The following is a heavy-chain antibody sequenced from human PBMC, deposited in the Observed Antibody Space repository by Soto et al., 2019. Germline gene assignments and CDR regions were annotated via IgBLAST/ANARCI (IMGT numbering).Heavy chain of an antibody. CDR3: ASAGSSSWSDYYYGMDV. Sequence: SETLYLTCAVSGGSISSSNWWSWVRQPPGKGLEWIGEIYHSGSTNYNPSLKSRVTISVDKSKNQFSLKLSSVTAADTAVYYCASAGSSSWSDYYYGMDVWGQGTTVTVSS. V-gene: IGHV4-4*02. CDR1: GGSISSSNW. D-gene: IGHD6-13*01. CDR2: IYHSGST. J-gene: IGHJ6*02.